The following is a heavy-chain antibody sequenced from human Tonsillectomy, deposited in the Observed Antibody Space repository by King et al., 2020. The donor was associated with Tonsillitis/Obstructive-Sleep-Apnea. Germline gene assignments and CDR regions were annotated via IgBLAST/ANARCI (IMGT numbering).Heavy chain of an antibody. V-gene: IGHV4-61*01. CDR1: GGSVSSGSYY. D-gene: IGHD6-19*01. CDR3: ARTNSSGWY. Sequence: VQLQESGPGLVKPSETLSLTCTVSGGSVSSGSYYWSWIRQPPGKGLEWIGYIYYSGSTNYNPSLKSRVTISVDTSKNQFSLKLSSVTAADTAVYYCARTNSSGWYWGQGTLVTVSS. CDR2: IYYSGST. J-gene: IGHJ4*02.